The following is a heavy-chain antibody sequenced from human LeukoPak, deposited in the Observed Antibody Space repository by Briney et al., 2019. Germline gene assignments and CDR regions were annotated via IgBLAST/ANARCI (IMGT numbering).Heavy chain of an antibody. CDR1: GFTFSSYA. CDR3: ARDPGAGTTFFDY. J-gene: IGHJ4*02. D-gene: IGHD1-1*01. V-gene: IGHV3-30-3*01. Sequence: GRSLRLSCAASGFTFSSYAMHWVRQAPGKGLEWVAVISYDGSNKYYADSVKGRFTISRDNSKNTPYLQMNSLRAEDTAVYYCARDPGAGTTFFDYWGQGTLVTVSS. CDR2: ISYDGSNK.